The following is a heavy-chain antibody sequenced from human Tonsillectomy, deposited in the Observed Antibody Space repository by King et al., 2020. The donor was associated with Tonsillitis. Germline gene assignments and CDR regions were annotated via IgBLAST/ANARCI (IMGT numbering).Heavy chain of an antibody. Sequence: VQLVESGGGWVQPEGSLRLSCAASGFTFSSYAMSWVRQPPGKGLEWVSTISSSGGSTFYADSVKGRFTISRDNSKNTLYLQMNSLRAEDTAVYYCAKDSVRVDWGQGILVTVSS. CDR2: ISSSGGST. V-gene: IGHV3-23*04. J-gene: IGHJ4*02. D-gene: IGHD3-10*01. CDR1: GFTFSSYA. CDR3: AKDSVRVD.